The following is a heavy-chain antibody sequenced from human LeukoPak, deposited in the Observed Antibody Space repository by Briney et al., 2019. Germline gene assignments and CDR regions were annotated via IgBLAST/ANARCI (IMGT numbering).Heavy chain of an antibody. V-gene: IGHV3-20*04. CDR1: GFTFDDYG. J-gene: IGHJ4*02. Sequence: GGSLRLSCATSGFTFDDYGMSWVRQAPGKGLEWVSGINWNGGSTGYADSVKGRFSISRDNAQNALYLQMNSLRAEDTALYYCASGVVAANYFDYWGQGTLVTVSS. D-gene: IGHD2-15*01. CDR2: INWNGGST. CDR3: ASGVVAANYFDY.